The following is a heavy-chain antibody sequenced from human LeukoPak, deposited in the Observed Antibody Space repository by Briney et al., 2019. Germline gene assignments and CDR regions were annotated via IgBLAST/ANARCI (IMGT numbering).Heavy chain of an antibody. CDR2: ISSSSSTI. Sequence: PGGSLRLSCAASGFTFSDYYMSWIRQAPGKGLEWVSYISSSSSTIKYADSVKGRFTISRDNAKNSLYLQMSSLRAEDTALYYCAKDTGSTILSHFDFWGQGTLVTVSS. J-gene: IGHJ4*02. CDR3: AKDTGSTILSHFDF. CDR1: GFTFSDYY. D-gene: IGHD2-15*01. V-gene: IGHV3-11*01.